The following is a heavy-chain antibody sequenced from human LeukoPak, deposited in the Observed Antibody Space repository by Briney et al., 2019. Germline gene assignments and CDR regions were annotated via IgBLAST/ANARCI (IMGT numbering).Heavy chain of an antibody. CDR3: ARDQLGYEAELYYYYMDV. CDR1: GFTFSSYA. D-gene: IGHD5-18*01. V-gene: IGHV3-23*01. CDR2: ISGSGGST. J-gene: IGHJ6*03. Sequence: GGSLRLSCAASGFTFSSYAMSWVRQAPGKGLEWVSAISGSGGSTYYADSVKGRFTISRDNAKNSLYLQMNSLRAEDTAVYYCARDQLGYEAELYYYYMDVWGKGTTVTVSS.